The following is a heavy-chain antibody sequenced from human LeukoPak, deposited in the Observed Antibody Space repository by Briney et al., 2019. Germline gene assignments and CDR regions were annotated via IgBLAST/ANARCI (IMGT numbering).Heavy chain of an antibody. J-gene: IGHJ4*02. Sequence: SETLSLTCTVSGGSISSNYWTWIRQPPAKNLEWIGYIHYSGSTNHNPSLKSRVTISIDTSKNQFSLKLSSVTAADTAVYYCARVSRSSWSFDFWGQGTLVTVSS. D-gene: IGHD6-13*01. V-gene: IGHV4-59*01. CDR1: GGSISSNY. CDR2: IHYSGST. CDR3: ARVSRSSWSFDF.